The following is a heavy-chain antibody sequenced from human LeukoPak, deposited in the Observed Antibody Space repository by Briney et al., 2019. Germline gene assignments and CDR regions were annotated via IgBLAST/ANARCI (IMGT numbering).Heavy chain of an antibody. CDR2: ISSSGST. CDR1: GGSISPYY. V-gene: IGHV4-4*07. D-gene: IGHD3-10*01. Sequence: SETLSLTCTVSGGSISPYYWSWIRQPAGKGLESIGRISSSGSTNYNPSLKSRVTMSLDTSKNQFSLKLSSVTAADTAVYSCAGFTFFRGVITFDYWGQGTLVTVSS. J-gene: IGHJ4*02. CDR3: AGFTFFRGVITFDY.